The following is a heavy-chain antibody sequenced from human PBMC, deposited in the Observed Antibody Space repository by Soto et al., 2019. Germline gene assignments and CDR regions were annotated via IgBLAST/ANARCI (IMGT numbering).Heavy chain of an antibody. CDR1: GFTFSNAW. Sequence: GGSLRLSCAASGFTFSNAWMSWVRQAPGKGLEWVGRIKGKTDGGTTDYAAPVKGRFTISRDDSKNTLYLQMNSLKTEDTAVYYCTSRAQLAPKKYYYYYGMDVWGQGTTVTVSS. J-gene: IGHJ6*02. D-gene: IGHD6-6*01. CDR2: IKGKTDGGTT. CDR3: TSRAQLAPKKYYYYYGMDV. V-gene: IGHV3-15*01.